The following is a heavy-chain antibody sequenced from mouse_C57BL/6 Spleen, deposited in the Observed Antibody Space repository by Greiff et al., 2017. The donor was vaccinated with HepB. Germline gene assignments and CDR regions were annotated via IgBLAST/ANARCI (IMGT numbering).Heavy chain of an antibody. CDR3: ARGYGSSYDYYAMDY. V-gene: IGHV1-55*01. CDR1: GYTFTSYW. Sequence: VKLQQPGAELVKPGASVKMSCKASGYTFTSYWITWVKQRPGQGLEWIGDIYPGSGSTNYNEKFKSKATLTVDTSSSTAYMQLSSLTSEDSAVYYCARGYGSSYDYYAMDYWGQGTSVTVSS. J-gene: IGHJ4*01. CDR2: IYPGSGST. D-gene: IGHD1-1*01.